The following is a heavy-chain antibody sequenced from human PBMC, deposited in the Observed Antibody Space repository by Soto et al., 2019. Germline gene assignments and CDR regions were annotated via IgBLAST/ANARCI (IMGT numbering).Heavy chain of an antibody. D-gene: IGHD5-12*01. CDR3: ARGRGYSGDDHYYYFDMDV. CDR2: IFPLFGTT. CDR1: GGTFSSYA. J-gene: IGHJ6*02. Sequence: QVQLVQSGAEVKKPGSSVKVSCKASGGTFSSYAINWVRQAPGQGLEWMGGIFPLFGTTNYAQKFQGRATITADKSTSTAYLELSSLRSEDTAVFYCARGRGYSGDDHYYYFDMDVWGQGTTVTVSS. V-gene: IGHV1-69*06.